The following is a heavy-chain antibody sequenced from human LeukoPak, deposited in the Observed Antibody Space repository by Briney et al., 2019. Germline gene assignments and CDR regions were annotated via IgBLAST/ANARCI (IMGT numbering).Heavy chain of an antibody. CDR3: AKSHGDYGLLDY. Sequence: ASVTVSFKVSVSSLTDLSLHWVRQAPGKGLEWMGGFDPEDGEPIYAQKFQGRLSMTEDTSKDTGYMELWTLRSEDTALYYCAKSHGDYGLLDYWGQGTLVTVSS. CDR1: VSSLTDLS. J-gene: IGHJ4*02. CDR2: FDPEDGEP. D-gene: IGHD4-17*01. V-gene: IGHV1-24*01.